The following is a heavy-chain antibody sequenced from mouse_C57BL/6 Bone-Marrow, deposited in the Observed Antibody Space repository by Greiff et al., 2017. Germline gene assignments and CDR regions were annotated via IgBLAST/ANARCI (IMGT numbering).Heavy chain of an antibody. CDR2: IYPTSGRT. D-gene: IGHD1-1*01. CDR1: GYTFTSYW. Sequence: QVQLQQPGAELVKPGASVKMSCKASGYTFTSYWITWVKQRPGQGLEWIGDIYPTSGRTNYNEKFKSKAILTVDTSSNTAYMQLSSLTSEDSAVYYCAYLLLRGAYYFDYWGQGTTLTVSS. J-gene: IGHJ2*01. V-gene: IGHV1-55*01. CDR3: AYLLLRGAYYFDY.